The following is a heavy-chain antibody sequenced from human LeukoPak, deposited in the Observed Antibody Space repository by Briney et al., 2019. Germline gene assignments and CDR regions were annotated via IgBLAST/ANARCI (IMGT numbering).Heavy chain of an antibody. V-gene: IGHV1-2*04. J-gene: IGHJ6*02. D-gene: IGHD5-18*01. CDR1: GYTFTGYY. Sequence: ASVKVSCKASGYTFTGYYMHWVRQAPGQGLEWMGWINPNSGGTNYAQKSQGWVTMTRDTSISTAYMELSRLRSDDTAVYYCAREGAGYSYGYGNDYYYYYGMDVWGQGTTVTVSS. CDR2: INPNSGGT. CDR3: AREGAGYSYGYGNDYYYYYGMDV.